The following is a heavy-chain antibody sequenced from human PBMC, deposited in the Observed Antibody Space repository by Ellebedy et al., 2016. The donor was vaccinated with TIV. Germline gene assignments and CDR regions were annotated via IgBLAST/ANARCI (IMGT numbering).Heavy chain of an antibody. J-gene: IGHJ4*02. V-gene: IGHV4-34*01. CDR2: IIDSGVT. CDR3: ARGRISAAVSDY. Sequence: MPSETLSLTCAVSGGSLSGFCWSWIRQAPGMGLEWVGEIIDSGVTNYNPSLKSRVTISLDRTRNQFSLKLTPVSASDTAMYYCARGRISAAVSDYWGQGTLVNVSS. CDR1: GGSLSGFC. D-gene: IGHD6-13*01.